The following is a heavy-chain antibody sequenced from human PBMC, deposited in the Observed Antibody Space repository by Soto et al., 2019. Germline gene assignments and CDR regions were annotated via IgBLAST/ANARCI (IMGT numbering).Heavy chain of an antibody. D-gene: IGHD4-17*01. CDR3: AKVLRYYYGMDV. Sequence: GGSLRLSCAASGFTFSSYAMSWVRQAPGKGLEWVSAISGSGGSTYYADSVKGRFTISRDNSKNTLYLQMNGLRAEDTAVYYCAKVLRYYYGMDVWGQGTTVTVSS. V-gene: IGHV3-23*01. CDR1: GFTFSSYA. CDR2: ISGSGGST. J-gene: IGHJ6*02.